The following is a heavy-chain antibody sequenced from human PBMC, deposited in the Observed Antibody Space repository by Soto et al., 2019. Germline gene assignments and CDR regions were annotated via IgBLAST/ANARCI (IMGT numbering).Heavy chain of an antibody. CDR1: GGSISSGGYY. V-gene: IGHV4-31*03. D-gene: IGHD2-15*01. Sequence: QVQLQESGPGLVKPSQTLSLTCTVSGGSISSGGYYWSWIRQHPGKGLEWIGYIYYSGSTYYNPSLKSGVTISVDTSKNQFSLKLSSVTAADTAVYYCARGGGVASPAPGDIVVVVADGYFDYWGQGTLVTVSS. CDR3: ARGGGVASPAPGDIVVVVADGYFDY. CDR2: IYYSGST. J-gene: IGHJ4*02.